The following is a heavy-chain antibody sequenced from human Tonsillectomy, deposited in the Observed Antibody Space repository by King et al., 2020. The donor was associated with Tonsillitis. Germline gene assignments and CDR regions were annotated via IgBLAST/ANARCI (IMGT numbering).Heavy chain of an antibody. Sequence: VQLQESGPGLVKPSHTLSLTCTLSGGSISSGGYYWSWIRQHPGQGLEWIGYIYYSGSTYYNPSLKSRVTISVDTSKNQFSLKLSSVTAADTAVYYCARTLVGLRWFPWGYWGQGTLVTVSS. CDR1: GGSISSGGYY. J-gene: IGHJ4*02. CDR2: IYYSGST. CDR3: ARTLVGLRWFPWGY. V-gene: IGHV4-31*03. D-gene: IGHD4-23*01.